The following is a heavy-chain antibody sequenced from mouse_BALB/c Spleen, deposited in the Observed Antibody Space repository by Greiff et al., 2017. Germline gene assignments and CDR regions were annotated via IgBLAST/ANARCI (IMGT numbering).Heavy chain of an antibody. D-gene: IGHD2-4*01. J-gene: IGHJ2*01. Sequence: VKLQESGPGLVAPSQSLSITCTVSGFSLTSYGVHWVRQPPGKGLEWLGVIWAGGSTNYNSALMSRLSISKDNSKSQVFLKMNSLQTDDTAMYYCARYDYDGSGDYFDYWGQGTTLTVSS. V-gene: IGHV2-9*02. CDR3: ARYDYDGSGDYFDY. CDR2: IWAGGST. CDR1: GFSLTSYG.